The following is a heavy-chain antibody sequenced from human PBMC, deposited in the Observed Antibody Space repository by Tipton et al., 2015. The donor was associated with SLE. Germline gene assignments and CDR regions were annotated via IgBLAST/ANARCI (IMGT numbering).Heavy chain of an antibody. CDR1: GGSFSGYY. CDR2: INHSGST. D-gene: IGHD6-6*01. CDR3: ASVIEYSSSAGMDY. V-gene: IGHV4-34*01. J-gene: IGHJ6*02. Sequence: LRLSCAVYGGSFSGYYWSWIRQPPGKGLEWIGEINHSGSTYYNPSLKSRVTISVDTSKNQFSLKLSSVTAADTAVYYCASVIEYSSSAGMDYWGQGTTVTVSS.